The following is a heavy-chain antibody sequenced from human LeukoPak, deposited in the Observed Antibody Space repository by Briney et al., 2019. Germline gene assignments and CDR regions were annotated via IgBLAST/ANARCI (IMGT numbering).Heavy chain of an antibody. CDR3: ARALIAVAGTRFRGNWFDP. D-gene: IGHD6-19*01. Sequence: ASVRDSCKASGYTFSSYGISWVRQAPGQGLEWMGWISAYNGNTNYAQKLQGRVTMTTDTSTTTAYMELRSLRSDDTAVYYCARALIAVAGTRFRGNWFDPWGQGTLVTVSS. CDR1: GYTFSSYG. CDR2: ISAYNGNT. V-gene: IGHV1-18*01. J-gene: IGHJ5*02.